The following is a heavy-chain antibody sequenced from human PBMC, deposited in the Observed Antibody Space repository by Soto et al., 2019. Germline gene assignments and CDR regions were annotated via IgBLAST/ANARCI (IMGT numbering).Heavy chain of an antibody. CDR2: IYYSGNS. J-gene: IGHJ4*02. CDR3: ARGWVQSHYFDS. CDR1: GGSISSGGYF. Sequence: SETLSLTCTVSGGSISSGGYFWSWVRQPPGKGLEWIGYIYYSGNSYYNPSLRSRVTISVDTSKNQFSLKMSSVTAAPTAVYSCARGWVQSHYFDSWRQGTLVTVSS. D-gene: IGHD1-1*01. V-gene: IGHV4-31*03.